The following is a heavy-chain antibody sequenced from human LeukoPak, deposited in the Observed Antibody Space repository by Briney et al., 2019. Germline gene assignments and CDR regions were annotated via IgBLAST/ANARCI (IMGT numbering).Heavy chain of an antibody. J-gene: IGHJ3*02. Sequence: SGTLSLTCAVSGGSISSSNWWSWVRQPPGKGLEWIGEIYHSGSTNYNPSLKSRVTISVDTSKNQFSLKLSSVTAADTAVYYCASADVAGIAAAGIPSAFDIWGQGTMVTVSS. CDR3: ASADVAGIAAAGIPSAFDI. CDR2: IYHSGST. D-gene: IGHD6-13*01. CDR1: GGSISSSNW. V-gene: IGHV4-4*02.